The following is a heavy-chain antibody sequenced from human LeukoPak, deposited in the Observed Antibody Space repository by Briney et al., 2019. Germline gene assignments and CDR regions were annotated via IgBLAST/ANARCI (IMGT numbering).Heavy chain of an antibody. D-gene: IGHD6-19*01. CDR1: GFTFSSYA. CDR3: VKDKAYSSGWYDY. Sequence: GGSLRLSCSASGFTFSSYAMHWVRQAPGKGLEHVSAISSNGGSTYYADSVKGRFTISRDNSKNTLYLQMSSLRAEDTAVYYCVKDKAYSSGWYDYWGQGTLVTVSS. CDR2: ISSNGGST. J-gene: IGHJ4*02. V-gene: IGHV3-64D*06.